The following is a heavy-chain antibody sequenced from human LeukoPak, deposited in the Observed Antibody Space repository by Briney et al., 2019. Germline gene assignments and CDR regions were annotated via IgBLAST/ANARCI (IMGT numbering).Heavy chain of an antibody. J-gene: IGHJ2*01. V-gene: IGHV4-61*02. CDR1: GAPVNTGPNF. Sequence: SETLSLTCSVSGAPVNTGPNFWTWVRQPAGKGLEWIGRIYPAGFTDYNPSLKSRVAISLDQSTNQVSLQVTSVTAADTATYYCAKATPTSWQDVLHRHLDLWGRGTLVIVSS. CDR2: IYPAGFT. CDR3: AKATPTSWQDVLHRHLDL. D-gene: IGHD1-14*01.